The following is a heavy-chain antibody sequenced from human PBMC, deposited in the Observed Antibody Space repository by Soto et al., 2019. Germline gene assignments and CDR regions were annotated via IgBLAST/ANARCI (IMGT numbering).Heavy chain of an antibody. Sequence: ASVKVSCKASGYTFTSYAMHWVRQAPGQRLEWMGWINAGNGNTKYSQKFQGRVTITRDTSASTAYMELSSLRSEDTAVYYCARGRYDFWGGSGYYMDVWGKGTTVTVSS. V-gene: IGHV1-3*01. CDR2: INAGNGNT. CDR1: GYTFTSYA. J-gene: IGHJ6*03. CDR3: ARGRYDFWGGSGYYMDV. D-gene: IGHD3-3*01.